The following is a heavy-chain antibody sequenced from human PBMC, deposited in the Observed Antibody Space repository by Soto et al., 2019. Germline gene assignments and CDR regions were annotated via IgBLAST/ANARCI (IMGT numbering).Heavy chain of an antibody. J-gene: IGHJ3*02. V-gene: IGHV1-18*01. Sequence: QVQLVQSGAEVKKPGASVKVSCKASGYTFTSYGISWVRQAPGQGLEWMGWISAYNGNTNYAQKLQGRVTMTTDTPTSSAYMERRSLRSDDTAVYYCAGVLWQWLARGPSFDIWGQGTMVTVSS. D-gene: IGHD6-19*01. CDR1: GYTFTSYG. CDR2: ISAYNGNT. CDR3: AGVLWQWLARGPSFDI.